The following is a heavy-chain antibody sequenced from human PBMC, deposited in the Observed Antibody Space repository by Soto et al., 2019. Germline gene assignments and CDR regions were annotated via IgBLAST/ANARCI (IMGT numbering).Heavy chain of an antibody. CDR3: ARYSFVNAFDI. CDR2: IIPIFGTA. Sequence: AAVKVSCKASGGTFSSYAISWVRQAPGQGLEWMGGIIPIFGTANYAQKFQGRVTITADKSTSTAYMELSSLRSEDTAVYYCARYSFVNAFDIWGQGTMVTVSS. V-gene: IGHV1-69*06. D-gene: IGHD5-18*01. J-gene: IGHJ3*02. CDR1: GGTFSSYA.